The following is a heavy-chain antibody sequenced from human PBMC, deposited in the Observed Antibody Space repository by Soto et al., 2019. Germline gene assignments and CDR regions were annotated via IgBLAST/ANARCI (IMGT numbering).Heavy chain of an antibody. CDR1: GFTFSSYA. CDR2: ISRSGGST. J-gene: IGHJ3*02. CDR3: AKAGQLAGAFDI. Sequence: LRLSCAASGFTFSSYAMSWVRQAPGKGLEWVSAISRSGGSTYYADSVKDRFTISRDNSKNTLYLQMNSLRAEDTAVYYCAKAGQLAGAFDIWGQGTMVTVSS. V-gene: IGHV3-23*01. D-gene: IGHD6-6*01.